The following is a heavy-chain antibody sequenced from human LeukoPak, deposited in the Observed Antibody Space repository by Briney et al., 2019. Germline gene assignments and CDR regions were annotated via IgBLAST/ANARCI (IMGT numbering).Heavy chain of an antibody. CDR2: IYYSGST. V-gene: IGHV4-59*01. CDR3: ARDSRWGHAFDI. Sequence: PSETLSLTCAVYGGSFSGYYWSWIRQPPGKGLEWIGYIYYSGSTNYNPSLKSRVTISVDTSKNQFSLKLSSVTAADTAVYYCARDSRWGHAFDIWGQGTMVTVSS. CDR1: GGSFSGYY. D-gene: IGHD4-23*01. J-gene: IGHJ3*02.